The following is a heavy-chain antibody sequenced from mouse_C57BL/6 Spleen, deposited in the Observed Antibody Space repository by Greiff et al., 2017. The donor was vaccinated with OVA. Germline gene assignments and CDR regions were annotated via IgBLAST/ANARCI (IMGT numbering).Heavy chain of an antibody. Sequence: VQLQESGAELVMPGASVKLSCKASGYTFTSYWMHWVKQRPGQGLEWIGEIDPSDSYTNYTQKFKGKSTLTVDKSSSTAYMQLSSLTSEDSAVYYGARVYYGSSYGWYFDVWGTGTTVTVSS. CDR3: ARVYYGSSYGWYFDV. J-gene: IGHJ1*03. D-gene: IGHD1-1*01. V-gene: IGHV1-69*01. CDR1: GYTFTSYW. CDR2: IDPSDSYT.